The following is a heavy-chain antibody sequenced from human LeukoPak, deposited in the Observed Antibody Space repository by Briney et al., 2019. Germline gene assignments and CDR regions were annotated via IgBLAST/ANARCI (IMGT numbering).Heavy chain of an antibody. Sequence: SETLSLTCTVSGGSISSYYWSWIRQPPGKGLEWIGYIYYSGSTNYNPSLKSRVTISVDTSKNQFSLKLTSVTAADTAVYYCARGLTGYYSSGFDYWGQGTLVTVSS. CDR1: GGSISSYY. CDR3: ARGLTGYYSSGFDY. CDR2: IYYSGST. V-gene: IGHV4-59*01. J-gene: IGHJ4*02. D-gene: IGHD3-9*01.